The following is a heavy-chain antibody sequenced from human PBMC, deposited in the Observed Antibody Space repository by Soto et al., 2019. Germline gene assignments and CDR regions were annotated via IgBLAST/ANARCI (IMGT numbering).Heavy chain of an antibody. CDR3: ARAQKWRQLSLNVFDL. CDR2: ITGAGDGT. D-gene: IGHD5-18*01. J-gene: IGHJ3*01. Sequence: EVQLVESGGGLVQPGGSLRLSCVASGFTIENSVMHWVRQTPGKGLMSVSRITGAGDGTLCADSVQGRFTISRDNAKNTVYLHMTGLRVEETAVYYCARAQKWRQLSLNVFDLWGQGTTVTVSS. V-gene: IGHV3-74*01. CDR1: GFTIENSV.